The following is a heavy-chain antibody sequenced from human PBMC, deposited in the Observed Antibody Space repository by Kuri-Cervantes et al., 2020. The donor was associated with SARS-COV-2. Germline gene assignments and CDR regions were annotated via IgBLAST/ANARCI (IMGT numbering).Heavy chain of an antibody. V-gene: IGHV3-23*01. J-gene: IGHJ3*02. Sequence: GESLKISCAASGFTFSSYGMHWVRQAPGKGLEWVSAISGSGGSTYYADSVKGRFTISRDNSKNTLYLQMNSLRAEDTAVYYCANGGSGYYLHDAFDIWGQGTMVTVSS. CDR1: GFTFSSYG. CDR2: ISGSGGST. CDR3: ANGGSGYYLHDAFDI. D-gene: IGHD3-22*01.